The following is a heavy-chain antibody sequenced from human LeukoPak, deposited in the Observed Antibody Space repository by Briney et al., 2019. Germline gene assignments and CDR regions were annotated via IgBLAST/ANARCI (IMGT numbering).Heavy chain of an antibody. Sequence: SETLSLTCTVSGYSISSGYYWGWIRQPPGKGLEWIGSIYHSGSTYYNPSLKSRVTISVDTSKNQFSLKLSSVTAADTAVYYCARLKAAADVDYWGQGTLVTVSS. D-gene: IGHD6-13*01. CDR1: GYSISSGYY. CDR3: ARLKAAADVDY. V-gene: IGHV4-38-2*02. CDR2: IYHSGST. J-gene: IGHJ4*02.